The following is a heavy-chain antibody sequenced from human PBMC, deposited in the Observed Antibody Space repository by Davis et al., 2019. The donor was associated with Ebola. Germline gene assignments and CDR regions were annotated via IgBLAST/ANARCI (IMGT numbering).Heavy chain of an antibody. Sequence: GGSLRLSCAASGLIYNNYWMSWVRQAPGKGLEWVANIKQDGSEKYYVDSVKGRFTISRDNAKNSLYLQMNSLRAEDTAVYYCAREGGDYYYYYGMDVWGQGTTVTVSS. J-gene: IGHJ6*02. D-gene: IGHD4-17*01. CDR1: GLIYNNYW. CDR3: AREGGDYYYYYGMDV. CDR2: IKQDGSEK. V-gene: IGHV3-7*03.